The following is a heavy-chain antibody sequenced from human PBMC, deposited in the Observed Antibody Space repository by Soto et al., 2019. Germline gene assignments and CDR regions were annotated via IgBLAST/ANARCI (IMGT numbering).Heavy chain of an antibody. D-gene: IGHD3-22*01. CDR1: GDAFTSYY. V-gene: IGHV1-46*01. Sequence: ASVKVSCKASGDAFTSYYMHWVRQAPGQGLEWMGIINPSGGSTSYAQKFQGRVTMTRDTSTSTVYMELSSLRPEDTAVYYCARVRRSSGYYYGYWGQGTPVTVSS. CDR3: ARVRRSSGYYYGY. CDR2: INPSGGST. J-gene: IGHJ4*02.